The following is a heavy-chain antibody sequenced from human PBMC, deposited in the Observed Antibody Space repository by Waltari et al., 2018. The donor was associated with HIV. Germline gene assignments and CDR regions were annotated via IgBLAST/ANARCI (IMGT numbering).Heavy chain of an antibody. J-gene: IGHJ1*01. D-gene: IGHD2-15*01. CDR2: FDPKNGKP. CDR3: VTLYKQSPLYSNF. CDR1: GYHLSDLS. V-gene: IGHV1-24*01. Sequence: QVHLIQSAFDMKRPGASVTIACKVSGYHLSDLSMQWVRQGPGHRLEWMGGFDPKNGKPVYSQRFWGRVSLAEDTSEDTAYLELNRLTSDDTAVYYCVTLYKQSPLYSNFWGQGTLVTVSP.